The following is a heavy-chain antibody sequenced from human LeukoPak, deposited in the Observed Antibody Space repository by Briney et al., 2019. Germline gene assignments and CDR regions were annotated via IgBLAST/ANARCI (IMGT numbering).Heavy chain of an antibody. V-gene: IGHV3-53*01. CDR3: ARDPGSGYEEHFDY. CDR1: GFTVSSNY. Sequence: GGSLRLSCAVSGFTVSSNYMGWVRQAPGKGLEWVSVIYSGGSTYYADSVKGRFTISRDNSKNTLYLQMNSLRAEDTAVYYCARDPGSGYEEHFDYWGQGTLVTVSS. D-gene: IGHD5-12*01. CDR2: IYSGGST. J-gene: IGHJ4*02.